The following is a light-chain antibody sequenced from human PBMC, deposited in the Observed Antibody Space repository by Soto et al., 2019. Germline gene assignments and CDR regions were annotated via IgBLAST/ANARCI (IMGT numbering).Light chain of an antibody. CDR2: GAS. V-gene: IGKV3-15*01. Sequence: EVVMTQFPATLSVSPGERATLSCRASESIFSKLAWYQQKVGQTPRLVIFGASTRATGIPDRFSGSESGTDFTLTISSLQSEDFGIYYCKQYNKWPPTFGGGTKVEI. CDR3: KQYNKWPPT. CDR1: ESIFSK. J-gene: IGKJ4*01.